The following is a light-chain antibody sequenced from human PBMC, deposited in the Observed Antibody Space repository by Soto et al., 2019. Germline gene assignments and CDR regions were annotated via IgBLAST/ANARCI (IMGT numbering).Light chain of an antibody. CDR3: MQALQTWT. Sequence: EIVMTQSPLSLPVTPGEPASISCRSSQSLLHSNGYNFLNWYLQKPGQSPQLLIFLGSNRASGVPDRFSGSVSDTDFILKISRVEAEDVGVYYCMQALQTWTFGQGTKVEIK. CDR2: LGS. V-gene: IGKV2-28*01. J-gene: IGKJ1*01. CDR1: QSLLHSNGYNF.